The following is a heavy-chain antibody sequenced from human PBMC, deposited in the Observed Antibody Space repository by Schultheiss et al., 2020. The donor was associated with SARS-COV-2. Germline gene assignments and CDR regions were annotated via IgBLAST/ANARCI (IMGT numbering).Heavy chain of an antibody. V-gene: IGHV3-48*03. D-gene: IGHD1-26*01. J-gene: IGHJ6*02. Sequence: LSCAASGFTFSSYEMNWVRQAPGKGLEWVSYISSSGSTIYYADSVKGRFTISRDNSKNTLYLQMNSLRAEDTAVYYCAKAPSYGDYYYGMDVWGQGTTVTVSS. CDR2: ISSSGSTI. CDR1: GFTFSSYE. CDR3: AKAPSYGDYYYGMDV.